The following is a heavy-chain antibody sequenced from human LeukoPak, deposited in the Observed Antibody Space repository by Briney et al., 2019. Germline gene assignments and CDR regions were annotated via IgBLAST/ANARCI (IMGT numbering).Heavy chain of an antibody. V-gene: IGHV4-59*01. J-gene: IGHJ4*02. CDR1: GGSISSYY. D-gene: IGHD5-24*01. Sequence: SETLSLTCTVSGGSISSYYWSWIRQPPGKGLEWIGYIYYSGSTNYNPSLKSRVTISVDTSKNQFSLKLSSVTAADTAVYYCARESRDGYNIDYWGQGTLVTVSS. CDR2: IYYSGST. CDR3: ARESRDGYNIDY.